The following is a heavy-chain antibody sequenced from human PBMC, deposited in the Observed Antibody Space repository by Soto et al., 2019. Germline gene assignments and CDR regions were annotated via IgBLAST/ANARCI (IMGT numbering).Heavy chain of an antibody. D-gene: IGHD6-13*01. J-gene: IGHJ6*02. CDR2: IYPGDSDT. Sequence: GESLKISCKGSGYSFTRYWIGWVRQMPGKGLEWMGIIYPGDSDTRYSPSFQGQVTISADKSISTAYLQWSSLKASDTAMYYCARTSAGGKYYYGMDVWGQGTTVTV. CDR1: GYSFTRYW. V-gene: IGHV5-51*01. CDR3: ARTSAGGKYYYGMDV.